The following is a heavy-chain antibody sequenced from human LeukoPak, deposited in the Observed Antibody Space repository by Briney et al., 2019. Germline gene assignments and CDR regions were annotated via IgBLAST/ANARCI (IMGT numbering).Heavy chain of an antibody. Sequence: ASVQVSSKASGGTFSSYAISWVRQAPGQGLEWMGWINPNSGGTNYAQKFQGRVTMPRDTSISTAYMELSRLRSEDTAVYYCGRRHLGGTFSYYYYYDLDVWGKGTTVTISS. CDR2: INPNSGGT. CDR3: GRRHLGGTFSYYYYYDLDV. V-gene: IGHV1-2*02. J-gene: IGHJ6*03. D-gene: IGHD3-10*01. CDR1: GGTFSSYA.